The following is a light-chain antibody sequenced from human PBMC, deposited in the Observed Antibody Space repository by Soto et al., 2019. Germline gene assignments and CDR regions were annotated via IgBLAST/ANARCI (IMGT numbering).Light chain of an antibody. CDR1: QDIRKY. Sequence: DSQMIQSPSSLSASVGDRFTITCQAIQDIRKYLNWYQQKPGKAPKLLIYDASNLETGVPSRFSGSGSGTDFTFTISSPQPEDIETYYCQQYDNLPITFGQGTRLEIK. J-gene: IGKJ5*01. CDR2: DAS. V-gene: IGKV1-33*01. CDR3: QQYDNLPIT.